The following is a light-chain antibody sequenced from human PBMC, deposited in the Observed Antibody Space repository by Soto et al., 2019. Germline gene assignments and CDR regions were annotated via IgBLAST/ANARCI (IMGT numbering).Light chain of an antibody. Sequence: EIVLPQSPAPLSLSPGERATLSCRASQSVSSYLAWYQQKPGKAPRLLIYDASNRAPGIPARFSGSGSETDFTLTISSLEPEAFAVYYCQQRSNWTFGGGTKVEIK. V-gene: IGKV3-11*01. CDR3: QQRSNWT. J-gene: IGKJ4*01. CDR2: DAS. CDR1: QSVSSY.